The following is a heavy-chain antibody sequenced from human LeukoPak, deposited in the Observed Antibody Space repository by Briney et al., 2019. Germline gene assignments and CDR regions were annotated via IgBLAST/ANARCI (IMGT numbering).Heavy chain of an antibody. CDR3: ARAEAITIFLDLGH. Sequence: ASVKISCKVSGYTFTDYYMHWVQQAPGKGLEWMGLVDPEDGETIYAEKFQGRVTITADTSTDTAYMELSSLRSEDTAVYYCARAEAITIFLDLGHWGQGTLVTVSS. CDR1: GYTFTDYY. J-gene: IGHJ4*02. CDR2: VDPEDGET. D-gene: IGHD3-3*01. V-gene: IGHV1-69-2*01.